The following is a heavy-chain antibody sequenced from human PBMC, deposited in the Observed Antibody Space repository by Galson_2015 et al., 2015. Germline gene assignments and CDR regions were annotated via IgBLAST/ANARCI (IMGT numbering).Heavy chain of an antibody. Sequence: TLSLTCTVSGGSISSGGYYWSWIRQHPGKGLEWIGYIYYSGSTYYNPSLKSRVTISVDTSKNQFSLKLSSVTAADTAVYYCARASPGGGNSNFDYWGQGTLVTVSS. CDR1: GGSISSGGYY. V-gene: IGHV4-31*03. J-gene: IGHJ4*02. D-gene: IGHD4-23*01. CDR3: ARASPGGGNSNFDY. CDR2: IYYSGST.